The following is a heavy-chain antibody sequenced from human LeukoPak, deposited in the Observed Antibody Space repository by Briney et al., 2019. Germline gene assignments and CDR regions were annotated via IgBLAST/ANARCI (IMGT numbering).Heavy chain of an antibody. V-gene: IGHV1-46*01. CDR3: ARGSFAGTGGYYASNPFFDY. D-gene: IGHD3-22*01. CDR1: GYTFTTYY. Sequence: ASVKVSCKASGYTFTTYYIHWVRQAPGQGLEWVGIINPSGGDTKYAQKFQGRVTLIRDTSTSTVSMELSSLRPEDTAVYYCARGSFAGTGGYYASNPFFDYWGQGTLVTVSS. J-gene: IGHJ4*02. CDR2: INPSGGDT.